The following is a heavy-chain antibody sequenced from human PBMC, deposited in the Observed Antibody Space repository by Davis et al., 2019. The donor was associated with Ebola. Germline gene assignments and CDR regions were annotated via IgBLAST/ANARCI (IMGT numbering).Heavy chain of an antibody. CDR2: INHSGST. CDR1: GGSFSGYY. D-gene: IGHD5-12*01. CDR3: AKGRKATKYPIYYYYGMDV. V-gene: IGHV4-34*01. Sequence: GSLRHSCAVYGGSFSGYYWSWIRQPPGKGLEWIGEINHSGSTNYNPSLKSRVTISVDTSKNQFSLKLSSVTAADTAVYYCAKGRKATKYPIYYYYGMDVWGQGTTVTVSS. J-gene: IGHJ6*02.